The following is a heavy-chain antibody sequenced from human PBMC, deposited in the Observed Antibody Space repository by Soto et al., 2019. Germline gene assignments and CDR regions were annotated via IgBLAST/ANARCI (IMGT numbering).Heavy chain of an antibody. CDR1: GFIFSGSA. D-gene: IGHD1-26*01. J-gene: IGHJ4*02. Sequence: ESGGGLVQPGGSLKLSCAASGFIFSGSAVHWVRQASGKGLEWVGRILSKAGNYATAYPASMKGRFTISRDDSENTAFLQMNSLKAEYTAVYYCIRGGSPYYYDYWGQGTLRAVSS. CDR2: ILSKAGNYAT. V-gene: IGHV3-73*01. CDR3: IRGGSPYYYDY.